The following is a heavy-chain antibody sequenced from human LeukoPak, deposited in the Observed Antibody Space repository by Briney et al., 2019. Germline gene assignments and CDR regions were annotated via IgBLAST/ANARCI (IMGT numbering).Heavy chain of an antibody. Sequence: SQTLSLTCAISGDSVSSNSAAWTWIRQSPSRGLEWLGRTYYKSKWYDDYAVSVRSRIIISPDTSRNQFSLQLRSVTPEDTAVYFCARLKVTLVRGIIYDYYGLDVWGQGTPVSVSS. CDR2: TYYKSKWYD. J-gene: IGHJ6*02. V-gene: IGHV6-1*01. D-gene: IGHD3-10*01. CDR3: ARLKVTLVRGIIYDYYGLDV. CDR1: GDSVSSNSAA.